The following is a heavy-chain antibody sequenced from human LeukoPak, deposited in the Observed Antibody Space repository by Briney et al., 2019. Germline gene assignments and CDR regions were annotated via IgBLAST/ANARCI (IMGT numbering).Heavy chain of an antibody. Sequence: GGSLRLSCAASGFTFSDYYMSWIRQAPGKGLEWVSYISSSGSTIYYADSVKGRFTISRDNAKNSLYLQMNSLRAEDTAVYYCARPEGYCSSTSCQYYYYYMDVWGKGTTVTVSS. D-gene: IGHD2-2*01. J-gene: IGHJ6*03. V-gene: IGHV3-11*04. CDR3: ARPEGYCSSTSCQYYYYYMDV. CDR2: ISSSGSTI. CDR1: GFTFSDYY.